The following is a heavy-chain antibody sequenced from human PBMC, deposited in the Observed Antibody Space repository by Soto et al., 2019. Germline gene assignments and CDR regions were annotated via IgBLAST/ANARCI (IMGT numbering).Heavy chain of an antibody. J-gene: IGHJ4*02. D-gene: IGHD2-2*01. CDR2: INPNSGGT. CDR1: GYTFTVYY. Sequence: ASVKVSCKASGYTFTVYYMHWVRQAPGQGLEWMGWINPNSGGTSYAQKFQGWVTMTRDTSISTAYMELSRLRSDDTAVYYCARDLGLGYCSSTSCYLDYWGQGTLVTVSS. CDR3: ARDLGLGYCSSTSCYLDY. V-gene: IGHV1-2*04.